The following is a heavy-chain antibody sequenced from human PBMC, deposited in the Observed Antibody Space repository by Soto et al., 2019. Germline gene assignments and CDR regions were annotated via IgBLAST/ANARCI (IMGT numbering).Heavy chain of an antibody. J-gene: IGHJ4*02. CDR1: GFTFSSLG. V-gene: IGHV3-23*01. CDR3: AKDYYETSGPIGPFDS. CDR2: ISGSGGST. D-gene: IGHD3-22*01. Sequence: PGGSLRLSCAASGFTFSSLGMHWVRQAPGKGLEWVSVISGSGGSTYYADSVKGRFTISRDNSKNTLYLQMNSLRAEDTAVYYCAKDYYETSGPIGPFDSWGQGTLVTVSS.